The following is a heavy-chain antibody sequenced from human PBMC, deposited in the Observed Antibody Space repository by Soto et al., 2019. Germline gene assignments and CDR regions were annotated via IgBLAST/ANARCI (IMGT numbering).Heavy chain of an antibody. Sequence: ASVKVSCKASGYTFTDYYIHWVRQAPGQGLEWMGWINPNSGGTNYAQKIQGRVTMTRDTSISTAYMELSRLISDDTAVYYCARGDVRVVASFDPCGQGALVTVSS. CDR2: INPNSGGT. CDR3: ARGDVRVVASFDP. CDR1: GYTFTDYY. D-gene: IGHD2-15*01. J-gene: IGHJ5*02. V-gene: IGHV1-2*02.